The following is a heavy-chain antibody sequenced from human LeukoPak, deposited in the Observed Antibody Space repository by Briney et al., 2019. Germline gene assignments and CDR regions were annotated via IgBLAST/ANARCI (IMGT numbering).Heavy chain of an antibody. J-gene: IGHJ5*02. CDR2: TYYRSKWYN. CDR1: GDSVSSNSAA. D-gene: IGHD7-27*01. Sequence: SQTLSLTCAISGDSVSSNSAAWTWIRQSPSRGLEWLGRTYYRSKWYNDYAVSMKSRITINPDTSKNQFSLQLNSVTPEDTAVYYCATEVEPGIPYSWLDPWGQGVLVTVSS. CDR3: ATEVEPGIPYSWLDP. V-gene: IGHV6-1*01.